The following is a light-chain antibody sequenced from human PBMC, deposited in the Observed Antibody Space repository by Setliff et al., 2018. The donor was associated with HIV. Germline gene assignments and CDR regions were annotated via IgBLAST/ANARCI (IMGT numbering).Light chain of an antibody. CDR2: DVT. J-gene: IGLJ2*01. Sequence: QSALAQPRSVSGSPGQSVTISCTGTSSDVGSYNYVSWYQQHPGKAPKLMIYDVTKRPSGVPDRFSGSKFGNTASLTISGLQAEDEADYYCCSYAGSYTPVIFGGGT. V-gene: IGLV2-11*01. CDR1: SSDVGSYNY. CDR3: CSYAGSYTPVI.